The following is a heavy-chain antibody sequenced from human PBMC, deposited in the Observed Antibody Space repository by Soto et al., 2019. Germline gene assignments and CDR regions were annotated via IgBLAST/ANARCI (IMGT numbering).Heavy chain of an antibody. J-gene: IGHJ3*02. Sequence: ASVKVSCKVSGYTLTELSMHWVRQAPGKGLEWMGGFDPEDGETIYAQKFQGRVTMTEDTSTDTAYMELSSLRSEDTAVYYCATDKHIVVVPAAISLAPVDAFDIWGQGTMVTVSS. D-gene: IGHD2-2*01. CDR2: FDPEDGET. CDR3: ATDKHIVVVPAAISLAPVDAFDI. CDR1: GYTLTELS. V-gene: IGHV1-24*01.